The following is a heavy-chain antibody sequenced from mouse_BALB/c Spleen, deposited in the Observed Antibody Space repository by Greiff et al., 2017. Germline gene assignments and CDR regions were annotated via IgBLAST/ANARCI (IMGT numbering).Heavy chain of an antibody. J-gene: IGHJ1*01. CDR1: GYTFTSYY. CDR3: TRGGYGYNWYFDV. CDR2: INPSNGGT. Sequence: QVQLKQSGAELVKPGASVKLSCKASGYTFTSYYMYWVKQRPGQGLEWIGEINPSNGGTNFNEKFKSKATLTVDKSSSTAYMQLSSLTSEDSAVYYCTRGGYGYNWYFDVWGAGTTVTVSS. V-gene: IGHV1S81*02. D-gene: IGHD1-2*01.